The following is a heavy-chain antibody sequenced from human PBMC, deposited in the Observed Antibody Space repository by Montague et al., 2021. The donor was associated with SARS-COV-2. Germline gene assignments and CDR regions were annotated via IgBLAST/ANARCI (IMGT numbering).Heavy chain of an antibody. J-gene: IGHJ4*02. CDR2: IDHSGKT. Sequence: SETLSLTCAVHTTSFSGYYRGWIRQSPGKGLQWIGEIDHSGKTTYNPTLKSRVNISSDKSKNQFSLKLNSVTAADRAVYYCVRGWGSWFHWGQGTLVTVSS. CDR1: TTSFSGYY. CDR3: VRGWGSWFH. V-gene: IGHV4-34*01. D-gene: IGHD3-16*01.